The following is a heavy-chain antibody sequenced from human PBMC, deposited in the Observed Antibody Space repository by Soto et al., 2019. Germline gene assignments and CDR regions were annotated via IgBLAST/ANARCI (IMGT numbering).Heavy chain of an antibody. J-gene: IGHJ6*02. V-gene: IGHV3-48*02. CDR3: ARKNTYYYDSSGRMDV. D-gene: IGHD3-22*01. CDR1: GFPFSSYS. CDR2: ISSSSTI. Sequence: PGGSLRLSCAASGFPFSSYSMNWVRRAPGKGLERVSYISSSSTIYYADSMKGRFTISRDNAKNSLYLQMNSLRDEDTAVFYCARKNTYYYDSSGRMDVWGQGTTVTVSS.